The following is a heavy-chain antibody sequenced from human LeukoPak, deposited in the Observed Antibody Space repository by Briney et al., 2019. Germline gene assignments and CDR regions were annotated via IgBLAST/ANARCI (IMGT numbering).Heavy chain of an antibody. CDR3: ARGSMFRSYYYGMDV. CDR1: GGTFSSYG. CDR2: IIPIFGTA. J-gene: IGHJ6*02. V-gene: IGHV1-69*13. D-gene: IGHD3-10*02. Sequence: HVASVKVSCTASGGTFSSYGISWVRQAPGQGLEWMGGIIPIFGTANYAQKFQGRVTITADESTSTAYMELGSLRSEDTAVYYCARGSMFRSYYYGMDVWGQGTTVTVSS.